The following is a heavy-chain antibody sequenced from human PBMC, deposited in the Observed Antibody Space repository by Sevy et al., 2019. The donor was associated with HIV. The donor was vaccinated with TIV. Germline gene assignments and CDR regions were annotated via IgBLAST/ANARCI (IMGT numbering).Heavy chain of an antibody. CDR2: INTNTGNP. D-gene: IGHD2-2*01. V-gene: IGHV7-4-1*02. J-gene: IGHJ6*02. Sequence: ASVKVSCKASGYTFISYGMNWVRQAPGQGLEWMGWINTNTGNPTYAQAFTGRFVFSLDTSINTAYLQISSLKAVDTAVYYCARTSRGIVVVPAAQHYYGMDVWGQGTTVTVSS. CDR3: ARTSRGIVVVPAAQHYYGMDV. CDR1: GYTFISYG.